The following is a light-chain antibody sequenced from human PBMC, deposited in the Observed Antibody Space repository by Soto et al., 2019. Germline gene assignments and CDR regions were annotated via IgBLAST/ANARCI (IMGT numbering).Light chain of an antibody. Sequence: QSVLTQPPSASGTPGQTVTISCYGSSSNMGSNTVHWFQQFPGTAPKLLIYTNDQRPSEVPDRFSGSNSGTSASLAISGLQSEDEADYYCAVWDDSLNGHVFGAGTKVTVL. V-gene: IGLV1-44*01. CDR3: AVWDDSLNGHV. CDR2: TND. CDR1: SSNMGSNT. J-gene: IGLJ1*01.